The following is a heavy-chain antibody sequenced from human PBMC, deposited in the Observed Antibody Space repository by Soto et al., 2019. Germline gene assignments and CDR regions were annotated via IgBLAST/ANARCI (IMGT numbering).Heavy chain of an antibody. CDR2: IYYSGST. J-gene: IGHJ4*02. CDR1: GGSISSYY. Sequence: QVQLQESGPGLAKPSETLSLTCTVSGGSISSYYWSWIRQPPGKGLEWIGYIYYSGSTNYNPSLKSRVTISVDTSKNQFSLKLSSVTAADTAVYYCAKNSRDGYNHCFDYWGQGTLVTVSS. CDR3: AKNSRDGYNHCFDY. V-gene: IGHV4-59*01. D-gene: IGHD5-12*01.